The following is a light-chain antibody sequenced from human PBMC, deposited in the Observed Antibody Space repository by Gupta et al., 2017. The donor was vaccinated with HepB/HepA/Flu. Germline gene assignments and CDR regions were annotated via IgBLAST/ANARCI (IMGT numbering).Light chain of an antibody. V-gene: IGLV2-14*01. CDR2: DVS. CDR3: SSSTSSSTGV. Sequence: QSALPQPSSVSGSPGRSITISCTASSSDVGGYNYVSWYQQHPGKAPQLRIYDVSNRPSGVSTRFSGSESGNTGSLTISGLQAEDETDYYYSSSTSSSTGVFGGGTTLTV. CDR1: SSDVGGYNY. J-gene: IGLJ2*01.